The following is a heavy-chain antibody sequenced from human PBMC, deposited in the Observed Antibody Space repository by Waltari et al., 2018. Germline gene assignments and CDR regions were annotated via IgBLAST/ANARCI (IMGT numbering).Heavy chain of an antibody. CDR2: INHSGST. V-gene: IGHV4-34*01. CDR1: GGSFSGYY. CDR3: ARGRDSSGYYDFDY. J-gene: IGHJ4*02. D-gene: IGHD3-22*01. Sequence: QVQLQQWGAGLLKPSEPLSLTCAVYGGSFSGYYWSWIRQPPGKGLEWIGEINHSGSTNYNPSLKSRVTISVDTSKNQFSLKLSSVTAADTAVYYCARGRDSSGYYDFDYWGQGTLVTVSS.